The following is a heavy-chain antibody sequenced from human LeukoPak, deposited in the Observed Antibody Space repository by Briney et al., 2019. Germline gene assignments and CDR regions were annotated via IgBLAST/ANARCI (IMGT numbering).Heavy chain of an antibody. CDR3: ARCILQDIPWFDP. CDR1: GGSITSGDYY. J-gene: IGHJ5*02. Sequence: PSQTLSLTCTVSGGSITSGDYYWSWVRQPPGMGLEWIGYIYSTGNSYYNPSLKSRVSISIDTSKNQFSLKLNSVTAADTAVYYCARCILQDIPWFDPWGQGTLVTVSS. D-gene: IGHD5-24*01. V-gene: IGHV4-30-4*01. CDR2: IYSTGNS.